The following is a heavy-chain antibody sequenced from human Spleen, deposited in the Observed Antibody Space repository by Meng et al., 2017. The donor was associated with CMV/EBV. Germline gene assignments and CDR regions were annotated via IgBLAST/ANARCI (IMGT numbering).Heavy chain of an antibody. CDR1: GVTVSGYK. Sequence: SCLASGVTVSGYKMDWIRQAPGKGMGWVSSISSKSYYIYYADSVRSRLTISRDDARTSLYLQMNSLRADDTAVYFCARDLWPDYALDYWGQGTLVTVSS. J-gene: IGHJ4*02. CDR2: ISSKSYYI. V-gene: IGHV3-21*01. CDR3: ARDLWPDYALDY. D-gene: IGHD4-17*01.